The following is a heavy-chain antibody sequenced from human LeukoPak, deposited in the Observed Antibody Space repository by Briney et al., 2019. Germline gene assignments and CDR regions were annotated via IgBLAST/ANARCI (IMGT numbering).Heavy chain of an antibody. V-gene: IGHV3-48*01. J-gene: IGHJ4*02. Sequence: GGSLRLSCAASGFTFDDYTMHWVRQAPGKGLEWVSYITSSSRTIYYADSVKGRFTISRDNAKNSLYLQMNSLRGEDTAVYYCATSGSYAYWGQGTLVTVSS. D-gene: IGHD1-26*01. CDR3: ATSGSYAY. CDR1: GFTFDDYT. CDR2: ITSSSRTI.